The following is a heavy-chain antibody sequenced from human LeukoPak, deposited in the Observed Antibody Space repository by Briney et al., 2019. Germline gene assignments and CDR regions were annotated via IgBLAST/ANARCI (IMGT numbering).Heavy chain of an antibody. CDR3: AETGGNYDYVWGSYRYLYFDY. CDR2: ISGSGGST. Sequence: GGSLRLSCAASGFTFSSYAMSWVRQAPGKGLEWVSAISGSGGSTYYADSVKGRFTISRDNSKNTLYLQMNSLRAEDTAVYYCAETGGNYDYVWGSYRYLYFDYWGQGTLVTVSS. D-gene: IGHD3-16*02. J-gene: IGHJ4*02. CDR1: GFTFSSYA. V-gene: IGHV3-23*01.